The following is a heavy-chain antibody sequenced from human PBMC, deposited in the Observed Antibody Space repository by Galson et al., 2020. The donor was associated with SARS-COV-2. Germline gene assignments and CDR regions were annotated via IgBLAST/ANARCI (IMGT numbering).Heavy chain of an antibody. CDR2: IYPGDSDT. D-gene: IGHD3-22*01. J-gene: IGHJ3*02. V-gene: IGHV5-51*01. CDR3: ARVDSSGYYYLDAFDI. CDR1: GYSFTSYW. Sequence: GESLKISCKGSGYSFTSYWIGWVRQMPGKGLEWMVIIYPGDSDTRYSPSFQGQVTISADKSISTAYLQWSSLKASDTAMYYCARVDSSGYYYLDAFDIWGQGTMVTVSS.